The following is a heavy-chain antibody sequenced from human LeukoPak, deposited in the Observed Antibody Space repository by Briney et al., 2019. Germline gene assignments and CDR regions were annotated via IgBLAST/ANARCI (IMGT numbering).Heavy chain of an antibody. CDR3: ARSNPYYYGSGSYFHY. Sequence: SETLSLTCAVYGGSFSGYYWSWIRQPPGKGLEWIGENNHSGSTNYNPSLKSRFTISVDTSKNQFSLQLSSLNAADTAVYYCARSNPYYYGSGSYFHYWGQGTLVTVSS. V-gene: IGHV4-34*01. J-gene: IGHJ4*02. CDR2: NNHSGST. CDR1: GGSFSGYY. D-gene: IGHD3-10*01.